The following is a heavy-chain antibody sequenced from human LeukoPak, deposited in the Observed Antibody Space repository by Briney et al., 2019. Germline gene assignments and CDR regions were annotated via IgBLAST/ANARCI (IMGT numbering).Heavy chain of an antibody. Sequence: GGSLRLSCAASGFTFSNYAMMWVRQPPGKGLEWVSSIVASYEGTFYANSVKGRFTISRDNSKSTLSLQMNSLRAEDTGVYYCAKGKAGGLVDLFDPWGQGTLVTVSS. J-gene: IGHJ5*02. CDR2: IVASYEGT. D-gene: IGHD3/OR15-3a*01. CDR1: GFTFSNYA. CDR3: AKGKAGGLVDLFDP. V-gene: IGHV3-23*01.